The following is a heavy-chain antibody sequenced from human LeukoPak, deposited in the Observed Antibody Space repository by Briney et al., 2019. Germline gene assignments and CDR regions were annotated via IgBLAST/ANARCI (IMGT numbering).Heavy chain of an antibody. V-gene: IGHV4-38-2*02. CDR2: IYHSGST. D-gene: IGHD2-2*01. J-gene: IGHJ5*02. CDR3: ARDLAIVVVPAAMRDSWFDP. Sequence: SETLSLTCTVSGYSISSGYYWGWIRQPPGKGLEWIGSIYHSGSTYYNPSLKSRVTISVDTSKNQFSLKLSSVTAADTAVYYCARDLAIVVVPAAMRDSWFDPWGQGTLVTVSS. CDR1: GYSISSGYY.